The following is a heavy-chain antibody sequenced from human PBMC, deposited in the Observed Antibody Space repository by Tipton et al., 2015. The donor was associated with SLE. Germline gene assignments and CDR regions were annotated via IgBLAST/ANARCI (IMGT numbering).Heavy chain of an antibody. Sequence: TLSLTCAVYGGSFSGYYWSWIRQPPGKGLEWIGEINHSGSTNYNPSLKSRVTISVDTSKNQFSLKLSSVTAADTAVYYCARGNTAMVPSYPNCYYYYYMDVWGKGTTVTVSS. CDR1: GGSFSGYY. J-gene: IGHJ6*03. CDR3: ARGNTAMVPSYPNCYYYYYMDV. V-gene: IGHV4-34*01. CDR2: INHSGST. D-gene: IGHD5-18*01.